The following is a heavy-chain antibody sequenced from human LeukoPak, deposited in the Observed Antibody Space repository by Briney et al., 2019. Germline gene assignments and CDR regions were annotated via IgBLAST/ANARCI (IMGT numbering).Heavy chain of an antibody. CDR1: GFTFSGST. J-gene: IGHJ2*01. CDR3: TSPRPYSTDWYFDL. CDR2: IRSKANSYAT. D-gene: IGHD6-13*01. V-gene: IGHV3-73*01. Sequence: GGSLRLSCAASGFTFSGSTIFWARQASGKGLEWVGRIRSKANSYATAYAASVKGRFTISRDDSKNTAYLQMNSLKTEDTAVYYCTSPRPYSTDWYFDLWGRGTLVTVSS.